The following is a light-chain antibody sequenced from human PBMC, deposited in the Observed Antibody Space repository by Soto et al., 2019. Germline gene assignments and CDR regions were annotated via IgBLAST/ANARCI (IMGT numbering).Light chain of an antibody. Sequence: QSALTQPASVSGSPGQSITISCTGTSSDVGGYIHVSWYQQYPGKAPKVIIYELSNRPSGISNRFSGSKSGNTASLTISGLQAEDEADYYCSSYTSSSTLLYVFGTGTKLTVL. CDR3: SSYTSSSTLLYV. V-gene: IGLV2-14*01. CDR1: SSDVGGYIH. CDR2: ELS. J-gene: IGLJ1*01.